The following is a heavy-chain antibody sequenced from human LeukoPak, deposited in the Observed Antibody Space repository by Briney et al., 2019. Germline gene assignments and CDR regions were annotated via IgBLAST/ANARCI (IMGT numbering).Heavy chain of an antibody. D-gene: IGHD4-17*01. J-gene: IGHJ4*02. CDR1: GGSISSSSYY. CDR3: ARDQNRSGDYAWWI. CDR2: VHYSGTT. Sequence: SETLSLTCTVSGGSISSSSYYWGWIRQPPGKGLEWIGYVHYSGTTNYNPSLKSRVTMSVDTSKNQVSLKLSSVTPADTAVYYCARDQNRSGDYAWWIWGQGTLVTVSS. V-gene: IGHV4-61*01.